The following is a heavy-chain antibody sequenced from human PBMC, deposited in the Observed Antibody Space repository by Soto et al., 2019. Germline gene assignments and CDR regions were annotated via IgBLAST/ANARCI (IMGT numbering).Heavy chain of an antibody. Sequence: QVQLVQSGAEVKKPGSSLKVSCKVFGETLNSNPIGWVRQAPGQGLEWVGGIVPLSDRTNYAQELQGRVTGTEDGSTSTVYMELSNLKSDDTAVYYCARKSGRDCHSGGGCFSLDVWGQGSLITVSS. CDR3: ARKSGRDCHSGGGCFSLDV. D-gene: IGHD2-15*01. CDR2: IVPLSDRT. CDR1: GETLNSNP. V-gene: IGHV1-69*01. J-gene: IGHJ4*02.